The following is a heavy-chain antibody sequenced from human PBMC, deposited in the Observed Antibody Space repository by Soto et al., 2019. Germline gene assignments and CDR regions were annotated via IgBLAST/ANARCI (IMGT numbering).Heavy chain of an antibody. CDR2: IKQDGSEK. D-gene: IGHD3-9*01. J-gene: IGHJ4*02. Sequence: GGSLRLSCAASGFTFSSYWMSWVRQATGKGLEWVANIKQDGSEKYYVDSVKGRFTISRDNAKNSLYLQMKSLRAEDTAVYYCARDSGGNYDILTGYYGHWGQGTLVTVSS. V-gene: IGHV3-7*05. CDR3: ARDSGGNYDILTGYYGH. CDR1: GFTFSSYW.